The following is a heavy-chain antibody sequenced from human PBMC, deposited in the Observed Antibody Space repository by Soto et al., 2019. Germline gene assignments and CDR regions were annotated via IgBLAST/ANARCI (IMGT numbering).Heavy chain of an antibody. V-gene: IGHV2-5*01. CDR1: GFSLSISGEG. CDR2: IYWSDEK. J-gene: IGHJ4*02. Sequence: KESGPTLVKPTQTLTLTCTFSGFSLSISGEGVGWIRQPPGKALEWLALIYWSDEKQYSPSLKNRLTITKDTSKNQVVLTMTNMDPVDTGTYYCARLVYRAGGRIFDSWGQGSLVTVSS. D-gene: IGHD3-16*01. CDR3: ARLVYRAGGRIFDS.